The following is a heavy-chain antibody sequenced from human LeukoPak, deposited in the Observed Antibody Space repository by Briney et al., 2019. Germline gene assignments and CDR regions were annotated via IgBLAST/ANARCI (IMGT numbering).Heavy chain of an antibody. V-gene: IGHV3-30-3*01. CDR1: GFTFSSYA. CDR3: ARWDTAIIGY. Sequence: PGGSLRLSCAASGFTFSSYAMHWVRQAPGKGLEWVAVISYDGSNKYYADSVKGRFTISRDNAKNTLYLQMNSLRAEDTAVYYCARWDTAIIGYWGQGTLVTVSS. J-gene: IGHJ4*02. CDR2: ISYDGSNK. D-gene: IGHD5-18*01.